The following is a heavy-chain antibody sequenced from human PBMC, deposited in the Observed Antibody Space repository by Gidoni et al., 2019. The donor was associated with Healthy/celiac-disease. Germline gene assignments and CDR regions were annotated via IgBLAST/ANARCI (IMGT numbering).Heavy chain of an antibody. Sequence: SAISGSGGSTYYADSVKGRFTISRENSKNTLYLQMNSLRAEYTAVYYCARSTFFDYWGQGTLVTVSS. J-gene: IGHJ4*02. D-gene: IGHD4-4*01. CDR2: ISGSGGST. CDR3: ARSTFFDY. V-gene: IGHV3-23*01.